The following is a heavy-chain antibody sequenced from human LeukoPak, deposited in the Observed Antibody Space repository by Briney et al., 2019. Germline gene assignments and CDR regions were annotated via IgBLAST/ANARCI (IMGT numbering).Heavy chain of an antibody. Sequence: PGGSLRLSCAASGFTFSSYAMHWVRQAPGKGLEYVSAISSNGGSTYYANSVKGRFTISRDNSKNTLYLQMGSLRAEDMAVYYCARDSDVREIKGAFDIWGQGTMVTVSS. D-gene: IGHD1-26*01. CDR2: ISSNGGST. V-gene: IGHV3-64*01. CDR1: GFTFSSYA. J-gene: IGHJ3*02. CDR3: ARDSDVREIKGAFDI.